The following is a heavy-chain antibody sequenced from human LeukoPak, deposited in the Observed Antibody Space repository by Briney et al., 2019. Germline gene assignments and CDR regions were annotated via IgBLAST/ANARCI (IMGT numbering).Heavy chain of an antibody. CDR1: GFTFSSYE. V-gene: IGHV3-48*03. CDR2: ISSSGSTI. Sequence: PGGSLRLSCAASGFTFSSYEMNWVRQAPGKGLEGVSYISSSGSTIYYADSVKGRFTISRDNAKNSLYLQMNSLRAEDTAVYYCARDPNWNDGWNWFDPWGQGTLVTVSS. J-gene: IGHJ5*02. CDR3: ARDPNWNDGWNWFDP. D-gene: IGHD1-1*01.